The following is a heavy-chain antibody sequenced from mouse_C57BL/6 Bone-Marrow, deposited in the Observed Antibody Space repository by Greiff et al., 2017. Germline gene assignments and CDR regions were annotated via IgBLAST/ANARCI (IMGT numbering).Heavy chain of an antibody. CDR2: IDPETGGT. J-gene: IGHJ2*01. CDR1: GYTFTDYE. V-gene: IGHV1-15*01. D-gene: IGHD1-1*01. CDR3: TRRVFTTVGSFDY. Sequence: QVQLQQSGAELVRPGASVTLSCKASGYTFTDYEMHWVKQTPVHGLEWIGAIDPETGGTAYNQKFKGKAILTADKSSSTAYMELRSLTSEDSAVYYCTRRVFTTVGSFDYWGQGTTLTVSS.